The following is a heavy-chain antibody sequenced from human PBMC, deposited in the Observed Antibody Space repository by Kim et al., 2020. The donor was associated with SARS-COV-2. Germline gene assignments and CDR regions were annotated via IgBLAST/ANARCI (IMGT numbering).Heavy chain of an antibody. D-gene: IGHD3-10*01. CDR2: ISYDGSNK. CDR3: ARDSGSRTRAFDI. Sequence: GGSLRLSCAASGFTFSSYAMHWVRQAPGKGLEWVAVISYDGSNKYYADSVKGRFTISRDNSKNTLYLQMNSLRAEDTAVYYCARDSGSRTRAFDIWGQGTMVTVSS. V-gene: IGHV3-30-3*01. CDR1: GFTFSSYA. J-gene: IGHJ3*02.